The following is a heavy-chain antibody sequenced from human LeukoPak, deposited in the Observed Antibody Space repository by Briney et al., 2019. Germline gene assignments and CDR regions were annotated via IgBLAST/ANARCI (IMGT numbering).Heavy chain of an antibody. J-gene: IGHJ3*02. CDR1: GFTFSSYA. D-gene: IGHD6-13*01. CDR3: AKDTGYSSSWVAFDI. Sequence: GGSLRLSCAASGFTFSSYAMSWVRQAAGKGLECVSAISGSGGSTYYADSVKGRFTISRDNSKNTLYLQMNSLRAEDTAVYYCAKDTGYSSSWVAFDIWGQGTMVTVSS. V-gene: IGHV3-23*01. CDR2: ISGSGGST.